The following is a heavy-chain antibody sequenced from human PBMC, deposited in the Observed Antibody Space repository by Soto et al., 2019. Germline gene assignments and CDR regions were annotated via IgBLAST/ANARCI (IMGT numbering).Heavy chain of an antibody. CDR3: ARGPGLLAVPCDY. CDR2: IWYDGSNK. CDR1: GFTFSSYG. D-gene: IGHD3-22*01. V-gene: IGHV3-33*01. J-gene: IGHJ4*02. Sequence: QVQLVESGGGVVQPGRSLRLSCAASGFTFSSYGMHWVRQAPGKGLEWVAVIWYDGSNKYYADSVKGRFTISRDNSKNTLYLQMNSLRAEDTAVYYCARGPGLLAVPCDYWGQGTLVTVSS.